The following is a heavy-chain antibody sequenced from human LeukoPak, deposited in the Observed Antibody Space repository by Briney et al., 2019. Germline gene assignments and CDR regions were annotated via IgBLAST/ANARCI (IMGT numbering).Heavy chain of an antibody. V-gene: IGHV1-2*02. Sequence: ASVKVSCKASGYTFTGYYMHWVRLAPGQGLEWMGCINPNSGGTNYAQKFQGRVTMPRDTSISTAYMELSRLRSDDTAVYYCARAAGEARFLEWLPHNWFDPWGQGTLVTVSS. CDR3: ARAAGEARFLEWLPHNWFDP. D-gene: IGHD3-3*01. CDR1: GYTFTGYY. CDR2: INPNSGGT. J-gene: IGHJ5*02.